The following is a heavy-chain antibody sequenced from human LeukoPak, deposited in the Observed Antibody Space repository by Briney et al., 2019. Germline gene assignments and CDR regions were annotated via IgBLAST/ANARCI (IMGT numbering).Heavy chain of an antibody. D-gene: IGHD3-16*01. V-gene: IGHV4-34*01. J-gene: IGHJ6*02. Sequence: SETLSLTCAVYGGSFSGYYWSWIRQPPGEGLEWIGEINHSGSTNYNPSLKSRVTISVDTSKNQFSLKLSSVTAADTAVYYCARGGGRYYYYGMDVWGQGTTVTVSS. CDR1: GGSFSGYY. CDR2: INHSGST. CDR3: ARGGGRYYYYGMDV.